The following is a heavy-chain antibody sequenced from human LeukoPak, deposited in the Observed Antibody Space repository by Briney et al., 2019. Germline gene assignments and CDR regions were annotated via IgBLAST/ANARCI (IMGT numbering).Heavy chain of an antibody. CDR2: IGHCGNT. Sequence: SETLSLTCAVSGGSISSGDYSWPWIWQFPGKGPVWIVFIGHCGNTNNNPSLKSRVTISVDTSNNQYSLRLSSVTAADTAVYYCARVVRIAVPGEGFGALDIWGQGTMVSVSS. V-gene: IGHV4-61*08. CDR1: GGSISSGDYS. CDR3: ARVVRIAVPGEGFGALDI. D-gene: IGHD6-19*01. J-gene: IGHJ3*02.